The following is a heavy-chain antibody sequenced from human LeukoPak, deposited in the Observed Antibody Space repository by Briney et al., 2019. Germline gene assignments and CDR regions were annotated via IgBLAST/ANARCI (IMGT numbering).Heavy chain of an antibody. CDR2: IYYSGSS. D-gene: IGHD5-18*01. CDR3: ATRHTGDFYH. Sequence: PSETLSLTCAVSGGSISSRYDQWVWIRQPPGKGLEWIGSIYYSGSSYNSPSLKSRVTISFDTSKNHFSLKLTSVTAADAAIYYCATRHTGDFYHWGQGTLVTVSS. V-gene: IGHV4-39*02. CDR1: GGSISSRYDQ. J-gene: IGHJ4*02.